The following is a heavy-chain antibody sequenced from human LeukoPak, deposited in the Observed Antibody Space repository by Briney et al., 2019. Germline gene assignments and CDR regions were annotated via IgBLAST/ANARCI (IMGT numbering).Heavy chain of an antibody. J-gene: IGHJ4*02. CDR3: ATSGVVARGDY. Sequence: SETLSLTCAVSGYSISSGYYWGWSRQPPGKGLEWIGSIYQSGSTYYNPSLKSRVTISVDTSKNQFSLKLSSVTAADTAVYYCATSGVVARGDYWGQGTLVTVSS. CDR2: IYQSGST. D-gene: IGHD5-12*01. V-gene: IGHV4-38-2*01. CDR1: GYSISSGYY.